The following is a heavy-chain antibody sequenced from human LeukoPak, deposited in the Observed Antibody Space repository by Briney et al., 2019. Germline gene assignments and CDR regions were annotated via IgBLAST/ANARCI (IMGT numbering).Heavy chain of an antibody. CDR2: ISYDGSNK. CDR3: AKALTSGWYLDAFNI. V-gene: IGHV3-30*04. J-gene: IGHJ3*02. Sequence: GGSLRLSCAASGFTFSSYAMHWVRRAPGKGLEWVAVISYDGSNKYYADSVKGRFTISRDNSKNTLFLEMNSLRAEATAVYYCAKALTSGWYLDAFNIWGQGTMVTVSS. CDR1: GFTFSSYA. D-gene: IGHD6-19*01.